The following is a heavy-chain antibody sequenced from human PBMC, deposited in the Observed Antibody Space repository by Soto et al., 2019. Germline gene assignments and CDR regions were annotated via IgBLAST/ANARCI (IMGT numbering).Heavy chain of an antibody. V-gene: IGHV3-74*01. CDR2: IHPDGSRT. Sequence: GWSLRLSCAAWGFTFSRYWMHWVLQAKGKGLVWVSRIHPDGSRTNYADSVKGRFTISRDSAKNTLYLQVNSARVEDTAVYYCARGRADKAMAHEYRGQETLVTVSS. J-gene: IGHJ4*02. D-gene: IGHD5-18*01. CDR1: GFTFSRYW. CDR3: ARGRADKAMAHEY.